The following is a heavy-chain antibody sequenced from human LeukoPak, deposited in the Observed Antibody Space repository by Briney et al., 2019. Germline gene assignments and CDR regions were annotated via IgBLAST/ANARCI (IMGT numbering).Heavy chain of an antibody. CDR2: IYYSGTT. CDR1: GGSISSYY. V-gene: IGHV4-59*08. D-gene: IGHD6-13*01. CDR3: ARRGIAAAGYDY. Sequence: SETLSLTCTVSGGSISSYYWSWIRQPPGKGLEWIGYIYYSGTTNYDPSLKSRVTILVDTSKNQFSLNLSSVTAADTAVYYCARRGIAAAGYDYWGQGTLVTVSS. J-gene: IGHJ4*02.